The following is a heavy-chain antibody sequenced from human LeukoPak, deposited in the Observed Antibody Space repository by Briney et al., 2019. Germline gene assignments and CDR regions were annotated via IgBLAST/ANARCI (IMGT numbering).Heavy chain of an antibody. V-gene: IGHV3-43*02. D-gene: IGHD3-22*01. CDR1: GFTFNDYA. CDR3: AKDPAYASSGYNYMDV. CDR2: ISGDGGST. J-gene: IGHJ6*03. Sequence: GGSLRLSCAASGFTFNDYAMHWVRQAPGKCLEWVSVISGDGGSTYYADSVKGRFTISRDNSKNSLYLQMNSLRTEDTALYYCAKDPAYASSGYNYMDVWGKGTTVTVSS.